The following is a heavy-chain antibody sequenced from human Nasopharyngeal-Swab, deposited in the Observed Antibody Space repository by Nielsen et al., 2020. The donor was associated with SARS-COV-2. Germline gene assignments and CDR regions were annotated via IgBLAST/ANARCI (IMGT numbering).Heavy chain of an antibody. J-gene: IGHJ4*02. CDR2: ISGSGGST. V-gene: IGHV3-23*01. D-gene: IGHD3-22*01. CDR1: GFTFSSYA. Sequence: GESLKLSCAASGFTFSSYAMSWVRQAPGKGLEWVSAISGSGGSTYYADSVKGRFTISRDNSKNTLYLQMNSLRAEDTAVYYCAKDPGYDSSGYYYWASLMDYWGQGTLVTVSS. CDR3: AKDPGYDSSGYYYWASLMDY.